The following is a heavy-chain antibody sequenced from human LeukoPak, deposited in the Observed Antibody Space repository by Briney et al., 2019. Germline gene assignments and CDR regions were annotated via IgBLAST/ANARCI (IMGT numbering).Heavy chain of an antibody. Sequence: GASVKVSCKASGYMFTDYYIHWVRQAPGQGLEWMGWINPNNGGTNYAQKFQGRVTMTRDTSISTAYMELSSLTSDDTAVYYCATDSSGWSDDSFDFWGQGTMVTVSS. J-gene: IGHJ3*01. CDR1: GYMFTDYY. V-gene: IGHV1-2*02. CDR3: ATDSSGWSDDSFDF. CDR2: INPNNGGT. D-gene: IGHD6-19*01.